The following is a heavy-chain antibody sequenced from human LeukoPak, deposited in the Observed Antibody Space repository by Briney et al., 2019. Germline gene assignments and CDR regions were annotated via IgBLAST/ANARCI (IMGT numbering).Heavy chain of an antibody. CDR2: IDPSDSYT. Sequence: GESLKISCKGSGYSFTSYWISWVRQMPGKGLEWMGRIDPSDSYTNYSPSFQGHVTISVDKSISTAYLQWSSLKASDTAVYYCARQDAWGARAFDIWGQGTMVTVSS. D-gene: IGHD1-26*01. J-gene: IGHJ3*02. CDR1: GYSFTSYW. V-gene: IGHV5-10-1*01. CDR3: ARQDAWGARAFDI.